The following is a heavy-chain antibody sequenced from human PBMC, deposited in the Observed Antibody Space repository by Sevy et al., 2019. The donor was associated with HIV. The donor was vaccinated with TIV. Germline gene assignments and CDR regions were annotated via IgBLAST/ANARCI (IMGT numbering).Heavy chain of an antibody. V-gene: IGHV3-20*01. CDR1: GFTLPDYA. J-gene: IGHJ3*01. CDR2: INWNGDNT. CDR3: ARSTYYYDTTGYGAFDL. Sequence: GGSLRLSCAASGFTLPDYAMSWVRQPPGKGLEWVSGINWNGDNTGYGDSLKGRFTISRDNAKNSLYLQIDSLSAEDTALYNCARSTYYYDTTGYGAFDLWGQGSMVTVSS. D-gene: IGHD3-22*01.